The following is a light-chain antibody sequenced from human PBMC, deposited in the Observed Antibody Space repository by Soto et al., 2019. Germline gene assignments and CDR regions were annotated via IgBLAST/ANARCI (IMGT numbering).Light chain of an antibody. J-gene: IGKJ1*01. CDR1: QSISSW. CDR2: KAS. CDR3: QQSGT. V-gene: IGKV1-5*03. Sequence: DIQMTQSPSTLSASVGDRVTITCRASQSISSWLAWYQQKPGKAPKLLIYKASSLESGVPSRFSGSGSGTEFTLTISSLQPDDFATYYCQQSGTFGQGPKLDIK.